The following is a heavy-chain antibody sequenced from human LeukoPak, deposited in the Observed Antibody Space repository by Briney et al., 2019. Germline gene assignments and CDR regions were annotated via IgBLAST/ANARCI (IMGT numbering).Heavy chain of an antibody. CDR3: ARAIYKSTGTYGY. CDR2: INHTGST. Sequence: SETLSLTCAVYGGSFSGYYWSWIRQPPGKGLEWIGEINHTGSTNHNPSLKSRVTKSVDTSKNQFSLKLSSVTAADTAVYYCARAIYKSTGTYGYWGQGTLVTVSS. V-gene: IGHV4-34*01. D-gene: IGHD1-1*01. CDR1: GGSFSGYY. J-gene: IGHJ4*02.